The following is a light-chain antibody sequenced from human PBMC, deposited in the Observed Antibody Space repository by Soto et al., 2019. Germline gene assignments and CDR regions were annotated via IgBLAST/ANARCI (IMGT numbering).Light chain of an antibody. V-gene: IGKV3-11*01. CDR1: QSVSNH. Sequence: EIVMTQSPATLSVSPGESAALSYKASQSVSNHLAWYQQKPGQAPRLLIYDASNRATGIPAGFSGSGSGTEFTLTISSLEPEDFAVYYCQQCSDWPPLTFGQGTKVDIK. CDR2: DAS. CDR3: QQCSDWPPLT. J-gene: IGKJ1*01.